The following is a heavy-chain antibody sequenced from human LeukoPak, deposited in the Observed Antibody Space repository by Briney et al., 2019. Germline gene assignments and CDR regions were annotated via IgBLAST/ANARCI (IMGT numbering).Heavy chain of an antibody. D-gene: IGHD6-19*01. Sequence: SETLSLTCTVSGGSLSSYYWSWIRQPPGKGLEWIGYIYYTGSTNYNPSLKSRVTISADTSKNQFSLKLNSVTAADTAVYYCARGAAVADPVGQETLVTVSS. CDR1: GGSLSSYY. CDR3: ARGAAVADP. CDR2: IYYTGST. V-gene: IGHV4-59*01. J-gene: IGHJ5*02.